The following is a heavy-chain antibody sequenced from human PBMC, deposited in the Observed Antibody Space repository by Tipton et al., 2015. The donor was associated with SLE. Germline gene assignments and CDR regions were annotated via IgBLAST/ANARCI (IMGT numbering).Heavy chain of an antibody. CDR3: ARTTHYYYYMDV. V-gene: IGHV4-59*01. Sequence: TLSLTCTVSGGSIRSYYWSWIRQPPGKGLEWIGYIYYSGSTNYNPSLKSRVTISVDTSKNQFSLKLSSVTAADTAVYYCARTTHYYYYMDVWGKGTTVTVSS. CDR2: IYYSGST. D-gene: IGHD4-17*01. CDR1: GGSIRSYY. J-gene: IGHJ6*03.